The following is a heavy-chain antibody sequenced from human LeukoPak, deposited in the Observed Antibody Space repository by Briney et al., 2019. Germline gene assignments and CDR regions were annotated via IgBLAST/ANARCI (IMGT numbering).Heavy chain of an antibody. V-gene: IGHV4-39*07. D-gene: IGHD1-26*01. CDR1: GGSISSSSYY. CDR2: IYYSGST. J-gene: IGHJ4*02. CDR3: ASTIVGALRDYFDY. Sequence: SETLSLTCTVSGGSISSSSYYWGWIRQPPGKGLEWIGSIYYSGSTYYNPSLKSRVTISVDTSKNQFSLKLSSVTAADTAVYYGASTIVGALRDYFDYWGQGTLVTVSS.